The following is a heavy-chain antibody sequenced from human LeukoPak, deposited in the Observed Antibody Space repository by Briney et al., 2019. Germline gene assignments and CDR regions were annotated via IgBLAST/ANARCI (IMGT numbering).Heavy chain of an antibody. J-gene: IGHJ6*02. D-gene: IGHD5-18*01. CDR2: IYYSGST. V-gene: IGHV4-31*03. CDR3: ARARRIQPAMDV. CDR1: GGSISSGGYN. Sequence: SETLSLTCTVSGGSISSGGYNWSWLRQHPGTGLEWMGYIYYSGSTYYNPSLKSRVTISVDTSKNQFSLKLSSVTAADTAVYYCARARRIQPAMDVWGQGTTVTVSS.